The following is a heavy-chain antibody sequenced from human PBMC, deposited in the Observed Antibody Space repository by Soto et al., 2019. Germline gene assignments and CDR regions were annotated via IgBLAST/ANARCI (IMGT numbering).Heavy chain of an antibody. CDR2: IIPILGIA. CDR3: ARESNRDIVVVFDLHHNWFDP. CDR1: GGTFSSYT. D-gene: IGHD2-15*01. J-gene: IGHJ5*02. V-gene: IGHV1-69*04. Sequence: GASVKVSCKASGGTFSSYTISWVRQAPGQGLEWMGRIIPILGIANYAQKFQGRVTITADKSTSTAYMELSSLRSEDTAVYYCARESNRDIVVVFDLHHNWFDPWGQGTLVTVSS.